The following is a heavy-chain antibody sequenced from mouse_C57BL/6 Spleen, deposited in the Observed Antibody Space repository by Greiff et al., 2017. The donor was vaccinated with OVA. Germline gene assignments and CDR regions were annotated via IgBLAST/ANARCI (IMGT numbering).Heavy chain of an antibody. D-gene: IGHD2-4*01. Sequence: QVQLQQSGAELVRPGTSVKVSCKASGYAFTNYLIEWVKQRPGQGLEWIGVINPGSGGTNYNEKFKGKATLTADKSSSTAYMQLSSLTSEDSAVYFGARSADYDEGYYAMDYWGQGTSVTVSS. V-gene: IGHV1-54*01. CDR1: GYAFTNYL. CDR3: ARSADYDEGYYAMDY. CDR2: INPGSGGT. J-gene: IGHJ4*01.